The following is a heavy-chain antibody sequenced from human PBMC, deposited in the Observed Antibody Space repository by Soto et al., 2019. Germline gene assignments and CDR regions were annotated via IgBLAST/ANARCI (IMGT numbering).Heavy chain of an antibody. D-gene: IGHD2-15*01. Sequence: QVQLVQSGAEVKKPGSSVKVSCKASGGTFSSYTISWVRQAPGRGLEWMGRIIPILGIANYAQKFQGRVTITADKSTSTAYMELSSLRSEDTAVYYCARVADYYYYGMDVWGQGTTVTVSS. CDR3: ARVADYYYYGMDV. CDR2: IIPILGIA. V-gene: IGHV1-69*02. CDR1: GGTFSSYT. J-gene: IGHJ6*02.